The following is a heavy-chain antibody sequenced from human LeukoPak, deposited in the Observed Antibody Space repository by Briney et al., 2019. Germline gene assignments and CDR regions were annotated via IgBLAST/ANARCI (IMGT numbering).Heavy chain of an antibody. Sequence: SETLSLTCTVSGGSISSGDYYWSWMRQPPGKGLEWIGYIYYSGSTYYNPSLKSRVTISVDTSKNQFSLKLSSVTAADTAVYYCARMGTMVRGVIYYWGQGTLVTVSS. D-gene: IGHD3-10*01. CDR1: GGSISSGDYY. CDR3: ARMGTMVRGVIYY. CDR2: IYYSGST. V-gene: IGHV4-30-4*01. J-gene: IGHJ4*02.